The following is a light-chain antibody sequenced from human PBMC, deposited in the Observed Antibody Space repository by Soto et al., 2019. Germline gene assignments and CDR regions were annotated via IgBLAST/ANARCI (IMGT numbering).Light chain of an antibody. Sequence: EIVMTQSPATLSLSPGERATLSCRASQTVTRNYLAWYQQKPGQAPRLLIYGASSRATGIPDRFSGSGSGTDFTLTISRLEPEDFAVYYCQQYGSSLTWTFGQGTKV. CDR2: GAS. CDR1: QTVTRNY. V-gene: IGKV3-20*01. CDR3: QQYGSSLTWT. J-gene: IGKJ1*01.